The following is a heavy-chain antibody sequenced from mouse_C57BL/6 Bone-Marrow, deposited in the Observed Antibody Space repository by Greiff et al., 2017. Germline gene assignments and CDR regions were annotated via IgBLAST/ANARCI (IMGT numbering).Heavy chain of an antibody. CDR3: ATPITPVVAPYYFDY. CDR2: IYPRSGNT. V-gene: IGHV1-81*01. D-gene: IGHD1-1*01. J-gene: IGHJ2*01. CDR1: GYTFTSYG. Sequence: QVQLQQSGAELARPGASVKLSCKASGYTFTSYGISWVKQRTGQGLEWIGEIYPRSGNTYYNEKFKGKATLTADKSSSTAYMELRSLTSEDSAVYFCATPITPVVAPYYFDYWGQGTTLTVSS.